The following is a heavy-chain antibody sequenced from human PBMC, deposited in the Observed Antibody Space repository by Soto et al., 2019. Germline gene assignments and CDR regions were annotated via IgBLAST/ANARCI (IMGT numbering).Heavy chain of an antibody. D-gene: IGHD3-22*01. V-gene: IGHV4-31*03. J-gene: IGHJ5*02. CDR1: GFSISSCGNY. Sequence: SETLSLTCTVSGFSISSCGNYWSWIRQHPGMGLEWNWYIYYRGSTYYSPSLKSRVNISVDTSKNQFSLKLSSVTAADTAVYYCARDRPYDSRGTQRDPGGQSTVVTV. CDR2: IYYRGST. CDR3: ARDRPYDSRGTQRDP.